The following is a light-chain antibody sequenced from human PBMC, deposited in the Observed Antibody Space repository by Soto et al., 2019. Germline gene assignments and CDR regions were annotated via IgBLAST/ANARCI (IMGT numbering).Light chain of an antibody. V-gene: IGKV3-15*01. CDR2: GAS. CDR1: QGIGDT. Sequence: EVVMTQSPATLSVSPGEGVTLSCRASQGIGDTLAWYQHKPGQTPRLLIYGASTRATGIPDRFSGSGSGTDFTLTISSLQPGDFATYYCQHYNTYPWTFGQGTKVDIK. J-gene: IGKJ1*01. CDR3: QHYNTYPWT.